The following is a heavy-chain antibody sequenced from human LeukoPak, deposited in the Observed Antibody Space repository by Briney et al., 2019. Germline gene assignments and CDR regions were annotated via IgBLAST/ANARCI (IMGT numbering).Heavy chain of an antibody. J-gene: IGHJ4*02. CDR2: ISSSGVTM. Sequence: PGGSLRLSCAASGFTFSSYEMNWVRQAPGEGLEWLSYISSSGVTMYYADSVEGLFIISRDNAKKSLYLQMNSLRADDTAVYYCARGGPRERRAGSNPFDYWGQGTLVTVSS. CDR3: ARGGPRERRAGSNPFDY. CDR1: GFTFSSYE. D-gene: IGHD5-24*01. V-gene: IGHV3-48*03.